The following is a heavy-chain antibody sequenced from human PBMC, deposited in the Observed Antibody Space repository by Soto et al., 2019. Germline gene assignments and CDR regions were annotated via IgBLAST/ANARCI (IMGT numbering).Heavy chain of an antibody. J-gene: IGHJ6*02. V-gene: IGHV1-69*13. CDR1: GGTFSSYA. D-gene: IGHD3-22*01. CDR3: ARSSPNDSIGYYPVGYYYGMDV. Sequence: GASVKVSCKASGGTFSSYAISWVRQAPGQGLEWMGGIIPIFGTANYAQKFQGRVTITADESTSTAYMELSSLRSEDTAVYYCARSSPNDSIGYYPVGYYYGMDVWGQGTTVTVSS. CDR2: IIPIFGTA.